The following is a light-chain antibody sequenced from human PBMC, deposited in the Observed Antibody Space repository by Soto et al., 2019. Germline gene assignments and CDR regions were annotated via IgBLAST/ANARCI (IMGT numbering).Light chain of an antibody. CDR3: HKYETYPWT. CDR1: QSIRSW. J-gene: IGKJ1*01. Sequence: DIQMTQSPSTLSASVGDRVTITCRASQSIRSWLAWYQQKPGKAPKLLIYRSSSLKSGVPTRFSGSGSGTEFNHTFSSLQPDDVANSYCHKYETYPWTFGQGT. V-gene: IGKV1-5*03. CDR2: RSS.